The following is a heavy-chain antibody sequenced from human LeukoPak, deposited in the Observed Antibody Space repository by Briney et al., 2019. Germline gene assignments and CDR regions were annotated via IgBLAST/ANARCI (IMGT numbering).Heavy chain of an antibody. CDR3: GRDXGXCSXXSCYHQXYXDY. CDR1: GGSISSYY. J-gene: IGHJ4*02. D-gene: IGHD2-15*01. CDR2: IYYSGST. V-gene: IGHV4-59*01. Sequence: SETLSLTCTVSGGSISSYYWSWIRQPPGKGLEWIGYIYYSGSTNYNPSLKSRVTISVDTSKNQFSLKLSSVTAADTAVYYCGRDXGXCSXXSCYHQXYXDYWGXXXXVTV.